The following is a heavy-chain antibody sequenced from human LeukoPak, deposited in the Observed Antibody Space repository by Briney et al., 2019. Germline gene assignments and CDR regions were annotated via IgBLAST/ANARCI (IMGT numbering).Heavy chain of an antibody. Sequence: SEALSLTCTVSGGSISSYYWSWIRQPPGKGLEWIGYIYYSGSTNYNPSLKSRVTISVDTSKNQFSLKLSSVTAADTAVYYCARSLGYDSSDYYLNYWGRGTPVTVSS. J-gene: IGHJ4*02. V-gene: IGHV4-59*01. D-gene: IGHD3-22*01. CDR1: GGSISSYY. CDR3: ARSLGYDSSDYYLNY. CDR2: IYYSGST.